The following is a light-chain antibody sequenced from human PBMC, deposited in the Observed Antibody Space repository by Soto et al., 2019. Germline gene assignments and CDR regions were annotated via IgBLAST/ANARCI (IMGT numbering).Light chain of an antibody. CDR3: QQSYSTPPWT. CDR1: QGISSY. V-gene: IGKV1-8*01. Sequence: AIRMTQSPSSLSASTGDRVTITCRASQGISSYLAWYQQKPGKAPKLLIYAASTLQSGVPSRFSGSGPGTDFTLTISSLQPEDFATYYCQQSYSTPPWTFGQGTKVDIK. J-gene: IGKJ1*01. CDR2: AAS.